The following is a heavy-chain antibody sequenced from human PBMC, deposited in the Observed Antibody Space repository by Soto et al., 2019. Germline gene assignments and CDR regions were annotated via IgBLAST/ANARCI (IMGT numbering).Heavy chain of an antibody. CDR3: ARAEFAAVVDRYYFYDGMDV. J-gene: IGHJ6*02. CDR2: IIPVFGTA. Sequence: QVQLVQSGAEVKKPGSSVKVSCKASGGTFSSYGISWVRQAPGQGLEWMGGIIPVFGTADYAQKLQGRVTITADESTSTAYMELSILRSGDTDVYYCARAEFAAVVDRYYFYDGMDVWGQGTTVTVSS. CDR1: GGTFSSYG. V-gene: IGHV1-69*01. D-gene: IGHD2-21*01.